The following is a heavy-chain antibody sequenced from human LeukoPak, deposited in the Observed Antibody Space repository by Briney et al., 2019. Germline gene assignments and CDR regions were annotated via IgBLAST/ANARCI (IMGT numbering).Heavy chain of an antibody. CDR1: GSSIRSDYY. V-gene: IGHV4-38-2*01. CDR3: ARVVGATSMDF. J-gene: IGHJ4*02. Sequence: PSETLSLNCYVSGSSIRSDYYWGWVRQPPGKGLEWVGSVHHSGDKYYYVSFASRVTISLDTSRNQFSLRLTSVTAADTAVYYCARVVGATSMDFWGRGALVTVSS. D-gene: IGHD2-15*01. CDR2: VHHSGDK.